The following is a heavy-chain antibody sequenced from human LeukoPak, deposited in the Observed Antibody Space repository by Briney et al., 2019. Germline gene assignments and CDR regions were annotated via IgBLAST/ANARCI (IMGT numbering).Heavy chain of an antibody. Sequence: SETLSLTCAVYGGSFSGYYWSWIRQPPGKGLEWIGEINHSGSTNYNPSLKSRVTMSVDTSKNQFSLKLSSVTAADTAVYYCARDRGSGWYGGFDYWGQGTLVTVSS. CDR3: ARDRGSGWYGGFDY. J-gene: IGHJ4*02. CDR1: GGSFSGYY. V-gene: IGHV4-34*01. CDR2: INHSGST. D-gene: IGHD6-19*01.